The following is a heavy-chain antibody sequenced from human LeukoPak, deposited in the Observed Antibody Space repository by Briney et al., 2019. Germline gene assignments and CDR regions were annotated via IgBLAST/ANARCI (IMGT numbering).Heavy chain of an antibody. Sequence: GGSLRLSCAASGFTFSNYWMNWVRQAPGKGLEWVANINQDGSGKYYVDSMKGRFTISRDNAKNSLHLQMNSLRAEDTAVYYCARSYGDDYFDYWGQGTLVTVSS. J-gene: IGHJ4*02. CDR1: GFTFSNYW. CDR3: ARSYGDDYFDY. V-gene: IGHV3-7*01. CDR2: INQDGSGK. D-gene: IGHD4-17*01.